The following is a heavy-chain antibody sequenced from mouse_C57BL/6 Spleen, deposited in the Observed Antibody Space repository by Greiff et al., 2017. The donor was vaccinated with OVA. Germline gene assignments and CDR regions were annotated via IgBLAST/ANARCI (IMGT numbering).Heavy chain of an antibody. CDR3: ARYDYYAMDY. V-gene: IGHV5-16*01. CDR1: GFTFSDYY. CDR2: INYDGSST. J-gene: IGHJ4*01. Sequence: EVMLVESEGGLVQPGSSMKLSCTASGFTFSDYYMAWVRQVPEKGLEWVANINYDGSSTYYLDSLKSRFIISRDNAKNILYLQMSSLKSEDTATYYCARYDYYAMDYWGQGTSVTVSS.